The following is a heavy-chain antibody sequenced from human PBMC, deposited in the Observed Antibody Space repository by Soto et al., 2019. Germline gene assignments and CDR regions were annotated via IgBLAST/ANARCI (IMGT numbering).Heavy chain of an antibody. CDR1: GTSISSYY. D-gene: IGHD2-8*01. J-gene: IGHJ4*02. CDR2: IHYSGTT. Sequence: SETLSLTCTVSGTSISSYYWSWIRQPPGKGLEWIANIHYSGTTNYNPSLASRVTLSADTSKNQFSLKMTSVTAADRAMYFCARYNSYAIDYWGRGTLVTVSS. CDR3: ARYNSYAIDY. V-gene: IGHV4-59*01.